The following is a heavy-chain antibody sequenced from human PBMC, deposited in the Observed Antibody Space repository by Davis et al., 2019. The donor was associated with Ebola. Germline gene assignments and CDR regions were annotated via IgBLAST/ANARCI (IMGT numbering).Heavy chain of an antibody. CDR3: ARVDYDFWSGYSNWFDP. V-gene: IGHV4-59*01. CDR1: GGSISSYY. J-gene: IGHJ5*02. CDR2: IYYSGST. D-gene: IGHD3-3*01. Sequence: GSLRLSCTVSGGSISSYYWSWIRQPPGKGLEWIGYIYYSGSTNYNPSLKSRVTISVDTSKNQFSLKLSSVTAADTAVYYCARVDYDFWSGYSNWFDPWGQGTLVTVSS.